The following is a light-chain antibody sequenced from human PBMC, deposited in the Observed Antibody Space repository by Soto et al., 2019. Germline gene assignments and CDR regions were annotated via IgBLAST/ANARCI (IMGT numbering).Light chain of an antibody. CDR2: SNN. Sequence: QSVLTQPPSASGTPGQRVTISCSGSSSNIGSNNVNWYQQLPGTAPKLLIYSNNQRPSGVPDRFSVSKSGTSASLAISGLQSEDEADYYCAAWDDSLNVVFGGGTQLTVL. CDR1: SSNIGSNN. J-gene: IGLJ2*01. V-gene: IGLV1-44*01. CDR3: AAWDDSLNVV.